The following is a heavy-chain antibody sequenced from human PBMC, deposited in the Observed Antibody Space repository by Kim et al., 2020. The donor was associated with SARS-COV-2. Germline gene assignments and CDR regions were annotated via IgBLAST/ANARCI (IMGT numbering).Heavy chain of an antibody. D-gene: IGHD3-9*01. CDR2: IYSGGST. J-gene: IGHJ4*01. CDR1: GFTVSSNY. CDR3: SRGSLTGYYYHSSYFDY. Sequence: GGSLRLSCAASGFTVSSNYMSWVRQAPGKGLEWVSVIYSGGSTYYAAAVMGRFTTFSGNTSNTLQHLMNSLRGADTAAYYYSRGSLTGYYYHSSYFDYWG. V-gene: IGHV3-66*01.